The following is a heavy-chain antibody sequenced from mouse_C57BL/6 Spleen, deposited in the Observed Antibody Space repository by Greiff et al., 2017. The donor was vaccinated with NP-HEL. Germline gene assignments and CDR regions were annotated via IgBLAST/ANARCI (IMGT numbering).Heavy chain of an antibody. V-gene: IGHV1-55*01. Sequence: QVQLQQPGAELVMPGASVKLSCKASGYTFTSYWMHWVKQRPGQGLEWIGDIYPGSGSTNYNEKFKSKATLTVDTSSSTAYMQLSSLTSEDSAVYYGAFYYDYDGSFAYWGQGTLVTVSA. CDR2: IYPGSGST. D-gene: IGHD2-4*01. CDR3: AFYYDYDGSFAY. J-gene: IGHJ3*01. CDR1: GYTFTSYW.